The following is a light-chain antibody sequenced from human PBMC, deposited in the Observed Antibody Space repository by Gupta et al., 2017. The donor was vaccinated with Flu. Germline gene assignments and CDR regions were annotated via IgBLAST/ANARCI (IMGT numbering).Light chain of an antibody. CDR3: MQGSRWPWA. J-gene: IGKJ1*01. Sequence: LTPGPPASISCRSSQSLVYSDGNTYLHWFQQRPGQSPRRLIYQVSHRESGVPDRFSGSGSGTDFTLKISRVEAEDVGVYYCMQGSRWPWAFGQGTRVEIK. CDR2: QVS. CDR1: QSLVYSDGNTY. V-gene: IGKV2-30*01.